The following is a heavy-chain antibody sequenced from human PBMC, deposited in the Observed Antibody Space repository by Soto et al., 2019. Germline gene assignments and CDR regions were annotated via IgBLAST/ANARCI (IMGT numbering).Heavy chain of an antibody. D-gene: IGHD6-6*01. Sequence: GGSLRLSCAASGFTFSSYAMSWVRQAPGKGLEWVSAISYNGGGTYYADSVKGRFTVSRDNSKNTLYLQMNSLRAEDTAVYYCAKSITARPFDYSGQGALVTVSS. CDR1: GFTFSSYA. J-gene: IGHJ4*02. CDR3: AKSITARPFDY. CDR2: ISYNGGGT. V-gene: IGHV3-23*01.